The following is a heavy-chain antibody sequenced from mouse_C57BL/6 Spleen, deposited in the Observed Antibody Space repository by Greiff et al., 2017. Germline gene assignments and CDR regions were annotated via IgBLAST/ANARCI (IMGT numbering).Heavy chain of an antibody. Sequence: QVQLQQSGPELVKPGASVKLSCKASGYTFTSYDINWVKQRPGQGLEWIGWIYPRDGSTKYTEKFKGKATLTVDTSASTAYMELHILTSEDSAVYSCARTPYYYGSSLYYAMDYWGQGTSVTVSS. V-gene: IGHV1-85*01. J-gene: IGHJ4*01. CDR2: IYPRDGST. CDR3: ARTPYYYGSSLYYAMDY. CDR1: GYTFTSYD. D-gene: IGHD1-1*01.